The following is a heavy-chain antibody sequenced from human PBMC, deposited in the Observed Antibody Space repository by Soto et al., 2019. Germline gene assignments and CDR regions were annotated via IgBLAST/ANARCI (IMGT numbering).Heavy chain of an antibody. CDR2: ISSTTNYI. CDR1: GFTFTRYS. V-gene: IGHV3-21*06. J-gene: IGHJ4*02. CDR3: ARESEDLTSNFDY. Sequence: WRSLRLSCASSGFTFTRYSMNWVRQVPGKGLEWVSSISSTTNYIYYGDSMKGRFTISRDNAKNSLYLEMNSLRAEDTAVYYCARESEDLTSNFDYWGQGTLVTVSS.